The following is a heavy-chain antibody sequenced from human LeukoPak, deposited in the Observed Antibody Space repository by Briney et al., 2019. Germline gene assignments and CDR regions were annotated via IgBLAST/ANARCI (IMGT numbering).Heavy chain of an antibody. V-gene: IGHV4-34*01. CDR2: INHSGAT. CDR1: SGSSSDYF. CDR3: ARGNYYDSSGYYYHWYFDL. J-gene: IGHJ2*01. Sequence: SETLSLTCAVYSGSSSDYFWSWIRNPTGKGLEWIGEINHSGATNYNPSLKSRVTISVDTSKNQFSLKLSSVTAADTAVYYCARGNYYDSSGYYYHWYFDLWGRGTLVTVSS. D-gene: IGHD3-22*01.